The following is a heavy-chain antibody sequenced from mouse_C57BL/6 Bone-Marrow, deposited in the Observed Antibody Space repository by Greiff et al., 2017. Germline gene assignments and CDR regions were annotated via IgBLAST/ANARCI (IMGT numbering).Heavy chain of an antibody. J-gene: IGHJ1*03. V-gene: IGHV1-59*01. CDR1: GYTFTSYW. CDR2: IDPSDSYT. Sequence: QVQLQQPGAELVRPGTSVKLSCKASGYTFTSYWMHWVKQRPGQGLEWIGVIDPSDSYTNYNQKFKGKATLTVDTSSSTAYMQLSSLTSEDSAVYYCARAGRDYGSSFYWYFDVWGTGTTVTVSS. CDR3: ARAGRDYGSSFYWYFDV. D-gene: IGHD1-1*01.